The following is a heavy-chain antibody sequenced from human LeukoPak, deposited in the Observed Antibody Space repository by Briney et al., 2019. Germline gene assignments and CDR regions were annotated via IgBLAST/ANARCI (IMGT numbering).Heavy chain of an antibody. CDR3: ARRRRIAFDY. CDR1: GGSFSGYY. J-gene: IGHJ4*02. V-gene: IGHV4-34*01. D-gene: IGHD2-15*01. Sequence: SETLSLTCAVYGGSFSGYYWSWIRQPPGKGLEWIGEINHSGSTNYNPSLKSRVTISVDTSKNQFSLKLSSVTAADTAVYYCARRRRIAFDYWGQGALVTVSS. CDR2: INHSGST.